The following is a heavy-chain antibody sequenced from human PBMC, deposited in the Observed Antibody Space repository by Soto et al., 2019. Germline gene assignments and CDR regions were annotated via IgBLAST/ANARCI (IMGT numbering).Heavy chain of an antibody. Sequence: QVQLQESGPGLVKPSQTLSLTCTVSGGSISSGGYYWSWIRQHPGKGLEWIGYIYYSGSTYYNPSLKSRVTISVDTSKNQFSLKLSSVTAADTAVYYCARDRRLPPYYYYGMDVWGQGTTVTVSS. J-gene: IGHJ6*02. CDR3: ARDRRLPPYYYYGMDV. CDR1: GGSISSGGYY. V-gene: IGHV4-31*03. D-gene: IGHD4-17*01. CDR2: IYYSGST.